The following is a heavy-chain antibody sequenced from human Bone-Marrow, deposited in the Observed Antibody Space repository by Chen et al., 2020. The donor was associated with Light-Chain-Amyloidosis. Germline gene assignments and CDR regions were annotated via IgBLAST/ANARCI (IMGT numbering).Heavy chain of an antibody. D-gene: IGHD3-10*01. CDR1: EFTFSSYW. V-gene: IGHV3-7*03. Sequence: EAQLEESGGGLVQPGGSLRLSCAASEFTFSSYWMSWVRQAPGKGLEGVANINEDGRESYYADSVMGRFTISRDNAKDSVYLQMNSLRPEDTAVYYCTTSSGGDWGQGTLVTVSS. CDR3: TTSSGGD. J-gene: IGHJ4*02. CDR2: INEDGRES.